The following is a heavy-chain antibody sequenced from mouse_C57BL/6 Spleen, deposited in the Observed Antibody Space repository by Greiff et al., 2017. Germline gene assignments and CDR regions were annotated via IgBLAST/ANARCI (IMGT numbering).Heavy chain of an antibody. V-gene: IGHV1-63*01. Sequence: QVHVKQSGAELVRPGTSVKMSCKASGYTFTNYWIGWAKQRPGHGLEWIGDIYPGGGYTNYNEKFKGKATLTADKSSSTAYMQFSSLTSEDSAIYYCARYYGSSFYAMDYWGQGTSVTVSS. D-gene: IGHD1-1*01. J-gene: IGHJ4*01. CDR2: IYPGGGYT. CDR1: GYTFTNYW. CDR3: ARYYGSSFYAMDY.